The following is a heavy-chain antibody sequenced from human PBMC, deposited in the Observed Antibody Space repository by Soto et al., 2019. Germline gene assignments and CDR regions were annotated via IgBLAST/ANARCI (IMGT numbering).Heavy chain of an antibody. J-gene: IGHJ4*02. CDR3: ARGGPVSVSPAWQLLGYFDY. V-gene: IGHV4-31*03. D-gene: IGHD2-15*01. Sequence: KASETLSLTCSFSCGSIIRGAYFWTWIRQFPGKGLEWIAYISYTGATYYNPSLKSRVTILADTSKNQFSLKLNSVTSADTAVYYCARGGPVSVSPAWQLLGYFDYWGQGTLVTVSS. CDR1: CGSIIRGAYF. CDR2: ISYTGAT.